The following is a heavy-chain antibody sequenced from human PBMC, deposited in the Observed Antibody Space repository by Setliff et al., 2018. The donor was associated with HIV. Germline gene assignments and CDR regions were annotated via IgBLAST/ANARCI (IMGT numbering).Heavy chain of an antibody. CDR1: GGSISSGSYY. Sequence: SETLSLTCTVSGGSISSGSYYWSWIRQPAGKGLEWIGHIYTSGSTNYNPSLKSRVTISKDTSKNQFSLKLSSVTAADTAVYYCARQGYYDQEYFQHWGQGTLVTVSS. CDR2: IYTSGST. J-gene: IGHJ1*01. V-gene: IGHV4-61*09. CDR3: ARQGYYDQEYFQH. D-gene: IGHD3-22*01.